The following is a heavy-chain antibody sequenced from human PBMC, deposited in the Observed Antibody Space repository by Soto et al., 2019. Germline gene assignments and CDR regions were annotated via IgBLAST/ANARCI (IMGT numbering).Heavy chain of an antibody. J-gene: IGHJ6*02. V-gene: IGHV3-30*18. Sequence: QVQLVESGGCVVQPGRSLRLSCAASGFTFSSYGMHWVRQAPGKGLEWVAVISYDGNNKYYADSVKGRFTISRDNSKNTLYLQMNSLRAEDTAVYYCAKILQLGDYAYYYYGMDVWGQGTTVTVSS. D-gene: IGHD4-17*01. CDR2: ISYDGNNK. CDR3: AKILQLGDYAYYYYGMDV. CDR1: GFTFSSYG.